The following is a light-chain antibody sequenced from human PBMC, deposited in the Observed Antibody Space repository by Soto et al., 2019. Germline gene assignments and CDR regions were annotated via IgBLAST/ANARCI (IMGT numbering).Light chain of an antibody. V-gene: IGKV2-28*01. CDR3: MQAIQTPLT. CDR1: QSLLHSNGYNY. J-gene: IGKJ4*01. CDR2: LGS. Sequence: DIVMTQSPLSLPVIPGEPASISCRSSQSLLHSNGYNYLDWYLQKPGQSPQLLIYLGSNRASGVPDMFSGSGSGTDFTLKISRVEAEDVGVYYCMQAIQTPLTFGGGTKVEIK.